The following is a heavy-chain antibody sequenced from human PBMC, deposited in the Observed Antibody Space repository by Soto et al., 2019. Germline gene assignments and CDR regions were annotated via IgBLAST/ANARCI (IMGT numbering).Heavy chain of an antibody. V-gene: IGHV3-21*01. CDR3: ARDLAHYYDSSGYLKPYYYGMDV. D-gene: IGHD3-22*01. J-gene: IGHJ6*02. CDR2: ISSSSSYI. CDR1: GFTFSSYS. Sequence: GGSLRLSCAASGFTFSSYSMNWVRQAPGKGLEWVSSISSSSSYIYYADSVKGRFTISRDNAKNSLYLQMNSLRAEDTAVYYCARDLAHYYDSSGYLKPYYYGMDVWGQGTTVTV.